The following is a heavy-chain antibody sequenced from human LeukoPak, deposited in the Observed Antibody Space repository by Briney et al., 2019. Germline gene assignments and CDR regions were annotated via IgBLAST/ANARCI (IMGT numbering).Heavy chain of an antibody. D-gene: IGHD2-2*01. Sequence: GGSLRLSCAASGFTFSRHGMQWVRQAPGKGLEWVAAVSYGESNKYYADSVKGRFTISRDNSKNTLFLQMNSLRAEDTAVYYCAKDLGVIIVPYAIDYYGLDVWGQGTKVTVSS. V-gene: IGHV3-30*18. CDR3: AKDLGVIIVPYAIDYYGLDV. CDR2: VSYGESNK. CDR1: GFTFSRHG. J-gene: IGHJ6*02.